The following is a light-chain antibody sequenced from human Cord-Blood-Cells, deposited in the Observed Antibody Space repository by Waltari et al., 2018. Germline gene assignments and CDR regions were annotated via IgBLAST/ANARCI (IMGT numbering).Light chain of an antibody. CDR2: EGS. CDR3: CSYAGSSSSWV. V-gene: IGLV2-23*01. J-gene: IGLJ3*02. CDR1: SSDVGSYNL. Sequence: QSALTQPASVSGSPGQSITISCTGTSSDVGSYNLVSWYQQHPGKAPKLMIYEGSKRPSGVSNCCAGSKSGNTASLTISELQAEDEADYYCCSYAGSSSSWVFGGGTKLTVL.